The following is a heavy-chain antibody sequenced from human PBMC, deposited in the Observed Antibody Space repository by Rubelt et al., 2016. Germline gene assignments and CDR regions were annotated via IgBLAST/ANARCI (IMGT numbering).Heavy chain of an antibody. V-gene: IGHV4-59*12. CDR1: GGSISSYY. CDR2: ISYSRST. D-gene: IGHD2-2*01. J-gene: IGHJ5*02. Sequence: QVQLQESGPGLVKPSETLSLTCPVSGGSISSYYWSWIRQPPGQGLEWIGYISYSRSTTYNPSLKGRVTISVDTSKTQVSLKLSSVTAAVTAVYYCARGLCVVVPAASRTYWFDPWGQGTLVTVSS. CDR3: ARGLCVVVPAASRTYWFDP.